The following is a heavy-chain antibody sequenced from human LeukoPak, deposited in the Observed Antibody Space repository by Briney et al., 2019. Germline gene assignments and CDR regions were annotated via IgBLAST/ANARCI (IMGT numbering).Heavy chain of an antibody. CDR3: ARDRCSGGSCYFDY. CDR2: IDSSNSPI. CDR1: GLTFSTYN. D-gene: IGHD2-15*01. J-gene: IGHJ4*02. V-gene: IGHV3-48*02. Sequence: GGSLRLSCAASGLTFSTYNMNWVRQAPGKGLEWVSYIDSSNSPIYYADSVKGRFTISRDNGKNSLYLQMNSLRDEDTTVYYCARDRCSGGSCYFDYWGQGTLVTVSP.